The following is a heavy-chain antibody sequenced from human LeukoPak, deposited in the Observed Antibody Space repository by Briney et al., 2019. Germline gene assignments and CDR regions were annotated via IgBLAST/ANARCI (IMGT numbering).Heavy chain of an antibody. CDR3: ARDLYDYTWGSYRQYYYMDV. CDR1: GYNFNSYG. D-gene: IGHD3-16*02. CDR2: ISAYYGNT. Sequence: ASAKVSCKASGYNFNSYGISWVRQAPGQGLEWMGWISAYYGNTKYAQKVQGRVTMTTDTSTSTAYMELRSLRSDDTAVYYCARDLYDYTWGSYRQYYYMDVWGKGTTATISS. V-gene: IGHV1-18*01. J-gene: IGHJ6*03.